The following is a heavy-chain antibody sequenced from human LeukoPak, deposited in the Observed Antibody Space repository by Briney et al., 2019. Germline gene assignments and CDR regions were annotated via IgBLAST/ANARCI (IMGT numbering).Heavy chain of an antibody. CDR3: ARDGNLGVVAANYYYGMDV. CDR2: IWYGGSNK. V-gene: IGHV3-33*01. D-gene: IGHD2-15*01. CDR1: GFTFSSYG. Sequence: PGGSLRLSCAASGFTFSSYGMHWVRQAPGKGLEWVAVIWYGGSNKYYADSVKGRFTISRDNSKNTLYLQMNSLRAEDTAVYYCARDGNLGVVAANYYYGMDVWGQGTTVTVSS. J-gene: IGHJ6*02.